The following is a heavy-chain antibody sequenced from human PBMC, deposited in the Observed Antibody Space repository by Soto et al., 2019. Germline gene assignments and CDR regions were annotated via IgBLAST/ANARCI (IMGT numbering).Heavy chain of an antibody. CDR1: VRYFSGYY. Sequence: SETLFITCAVYVRYFSGYYWRWIRQPPGKGLEWIGEINHSGSTNYNPSLKSRVTISVDTSKNQFSLKLSSVTTADTAVYYCARGRYPSYANFDYWGQGTLDTVSS. V-gene: IGHV4-34*01. CDR2: INHSGST. CDR3: ARGRYPSYANFDY. D-gene: IGHD2-2*01. J-gene: IGHJ4*02.